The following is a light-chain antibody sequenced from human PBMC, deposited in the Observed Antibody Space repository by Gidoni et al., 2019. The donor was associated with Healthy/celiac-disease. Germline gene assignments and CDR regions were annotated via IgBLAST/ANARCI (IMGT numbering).Light chain of an antibody. V-gene: IGKV1-5*03. Sequence: DIRMTQSPSTLSASVGARVTITCRASPSITSGLHWYRQKPGKPPKLLIYKASRLASGVPSRFSGSGSGTEFTLTISSLQPDDFATYYCQQYNSYPLTFGRGTKVEIK. CDR1: PSITSG. CDR2: KAS. CDR3: QQYNSYPLT. J-gene: IGKJ4*01.